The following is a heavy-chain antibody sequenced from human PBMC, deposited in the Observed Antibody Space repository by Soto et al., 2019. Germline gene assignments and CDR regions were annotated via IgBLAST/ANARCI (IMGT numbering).Heavy chain of an antibody. CDR3: ARPGSSSSRENAIDI. CDR1: GGSISSSSYY. Sequence: PSETLSLTCTVSGGSISSSSYYWGWIRQPPGKGLEWIGSIYYSGSTYYNPSLKSRVTISVGTSKNQFSLKLSSVTAADTAVYYCARPGSSSSRENAIDIWGQGTMVTLSS. V-gene: IGHV4-39*01. CDR2: IYYSGST. D-gene: IGHD6-13*01. J-gene: IGHJ3*02.